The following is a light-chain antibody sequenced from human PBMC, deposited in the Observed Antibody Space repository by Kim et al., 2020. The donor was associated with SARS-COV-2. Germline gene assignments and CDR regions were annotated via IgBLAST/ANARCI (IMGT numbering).Light chain of an antibody. V-gene: IGKV1-5*03. CDR1: QDVNTW. Sequence: DIQMTQSPSTLSAFVGDTVTITCRASQDVNTWLAWYQQKAGKAPSLLIYKASSLETVVPSRFSGSGSGTEFSLTINNLQPGDFATYYCRQYNIYPWTFGQGTKVDIK. CDR2: KAS. CDR3: RQYNIYPWT. J-gene: IGKJ1*01.